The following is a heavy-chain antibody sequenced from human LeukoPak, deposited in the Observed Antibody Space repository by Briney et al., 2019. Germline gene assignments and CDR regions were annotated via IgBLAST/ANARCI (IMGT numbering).Heavy chain of an antibody. Sequence: GASVKVSCKASGFTFSCYYMHWVRQAPGQGLEWMGWINPNSGGTNFAPKFQGRVTMTRDTSISTAYMELSRLRFDDTAVYYCARSYRASCLNCAVVDVWSKGTTVTVSS. J-gene: IGHJ6*04. V-gene: IGHV1-2*02. D-gene: IGHD2-2*01. CDR1: GFTFSCYY. CDR2: INPNSGGT. CDR3: ARSYRASCLNCAVVDV.